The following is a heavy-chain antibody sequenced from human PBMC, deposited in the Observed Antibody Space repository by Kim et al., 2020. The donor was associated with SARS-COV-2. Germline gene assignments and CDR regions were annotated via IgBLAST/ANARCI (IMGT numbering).Heavy chain of an antibody. CDR1: GGSISTYY. D-gene: IGHD5-18*01. V-gene: IGHV4-59*01. J-gene: IGHJ5*02. CDR3: ARDARYGGWFDP. CDR2: IYNSGST. Sequence: SETLSLTCTVSGGSISTYYWSWIRQPPGKGLEWIGYIYNSGSTNYNPSLKSRVTISVDTSKNQFSLKLSSVTAADTAVYYCARDARYGGWFDPWPGNPGHRLL.